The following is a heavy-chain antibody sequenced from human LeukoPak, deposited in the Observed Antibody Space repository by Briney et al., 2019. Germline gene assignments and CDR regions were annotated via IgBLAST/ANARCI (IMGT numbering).Heavy chain of an antibody. V-gene: IGHV3-48*03. CDR3: VRGSPHFYASGS. J-gene: IGHJ4*02. D-gene: IGHD3-10*01. Sequence: GGSLRLSCEASGFSFSSYEMNWVRQAPGKGLEWVSYISSSGSSIHYADSVKGRFTISRDNSKNSLYLQTNSLRAEDTAVYYCVRGSPHFYASGSWGQGTLVTVSS. CDR2: ISSSGSSI. CDR1: GFSFSSYE.